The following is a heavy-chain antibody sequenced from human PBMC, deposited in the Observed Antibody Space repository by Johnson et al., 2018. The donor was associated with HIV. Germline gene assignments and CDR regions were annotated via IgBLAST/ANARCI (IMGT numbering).Heavy chain of an antibody. CDR2: ISGSGGST. J-gene: IGHJ3*02. Sequence: VQLVESGGGLVKPGGSLRLSCAASGFTFSDFYMSYIRQAPGKGLVWVSAISGSGGSTYYADSVKGRFTISRDNSKNTLYLQMNSLRAEDTAVYYCTRQGKGDAFDIWGQGTMVTVSS. CDR1: GFTFSDFY. CDR3: TRQGKGDAFDI. V-gene: IGHV3-23*04.